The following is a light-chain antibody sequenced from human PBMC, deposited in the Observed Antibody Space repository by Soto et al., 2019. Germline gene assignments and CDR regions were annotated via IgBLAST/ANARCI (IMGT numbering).Light chain of an antibody. CDR2: AAS. CDR1: QGISNY. Sequence: DIQMTQSPSSLSASVGDRVTLTCRASQGISNYLAWYQQKPGKVPKLLIYAASTLQSGVPSRFSGSGSGTDFTLTINSLQPEDVATYYCQRYTSAPRWTFGQGTTVDIK. CDR3: QRYTSAPRWT. V-gene: IGKV1-27*01. J-gene: IGKJ1*01.